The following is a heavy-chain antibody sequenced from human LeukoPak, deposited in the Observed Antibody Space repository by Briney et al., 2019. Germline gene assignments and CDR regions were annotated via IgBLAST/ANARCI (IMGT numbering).Heavy chain of an antibody. D-gene: IGHD4-23*01. J-gene: IGHJ4*02. Sequence: GGSLRLSCAASGFTFSSYGMHWVRQAPGKGLEWVAVIWYDGSNKYYADSVKGRFTISRDNSKNTLYLQMNSLKTEDTAVYYCTTGPGNSGYWGQGTLVTVSS. CDR2: IWYDGSNK. CDR3: TTGPGNSGY. V-gene: IGHV3-33*01. CDR1: GFTFSSYG.